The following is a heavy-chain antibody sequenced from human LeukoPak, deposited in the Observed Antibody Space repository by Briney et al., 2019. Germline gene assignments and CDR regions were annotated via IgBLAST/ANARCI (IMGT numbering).Heavy chain of an antibody. V-gene: IGHV3-13*01. Sequence: GGSLRLSCAASGFTFSSYDMHWVRQATGKGLEGVSAIGTAGDTYYPGSVKGRFTISRENAKNALYLQMNSMRAGDTAVYYCARARASYDSRDDAFDIWGQGTMVTVSS. J-gene: IGHJ3*02. CDR2: IGTAGDT. D-gene: IGHD3-22*01. CDR1: GFTFSSYD. CDR3: ARARASYDSRDDAFDI.